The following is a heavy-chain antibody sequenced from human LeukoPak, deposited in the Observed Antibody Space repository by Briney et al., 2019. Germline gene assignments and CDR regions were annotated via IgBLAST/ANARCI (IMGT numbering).Heavy chain of an antibody. D-gene: IGHD4-23*01. Sequence: ASVKVSCKTSGYTFTGYYMHWVRQAPGQGLEWMGWINPNSSVANYAQRFQGRVTMTRDTSISAAYMELRWLTSDDTAVYYCARERGGNSPFDSWGQGTLVTVSS. CDR2: INPNSSVA. V-gene: IGHV1-2*02. CDR1: GYTFTGYY. J-gene: IGHJ4*02. CDR3: ARERGGNSPFDS.